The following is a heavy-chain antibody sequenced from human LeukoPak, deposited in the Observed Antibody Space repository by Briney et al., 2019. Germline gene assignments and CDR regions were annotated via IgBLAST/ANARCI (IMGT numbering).Heavy chain of an antibody. V-gene: IGHV3-33*01. J-gene: IGHJ4*02. D-gene: IGHD1-26*01. Sequence: PGGSLRLSCVASGFIFSNYATHWVRQVPGKGLEWVAVIWSDGDAKFHADSVQGRFSISRDNSKNTLYLQLNNLRGEDTAVYYCARDHAWGIVGIPRPQNFFDYWGQGTLVTVSS. CDR3: ARDHAWGIVGIPRPQNFFDY. CDR1: GFIFSNYA. CDR2: IWSDGDAK.